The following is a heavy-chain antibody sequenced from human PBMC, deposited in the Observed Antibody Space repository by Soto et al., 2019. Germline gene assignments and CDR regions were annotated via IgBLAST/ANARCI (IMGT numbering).Heavy chain of an antibody. Sequence: QLQESGPGLGGPSEPLSLKCSVSGASLSRGTSYWGWVRQPPGKGLEWVASVPYRGHPYFNPFLKYSIGISVGLSIDHFRLTMRGLTAGAPGSSYFSGLFSGGDWGFNEKDYFDDWGRGAVVTISS. D-gene: IGHD2-21*01. J-gene: IGHJ4*02. CDR2: VPYRGHP. CDR1: GASLSRGTSY. V-gene: IGHV4-39*06. CDR3: SGLFSGGDWGFNEKDYFDD.